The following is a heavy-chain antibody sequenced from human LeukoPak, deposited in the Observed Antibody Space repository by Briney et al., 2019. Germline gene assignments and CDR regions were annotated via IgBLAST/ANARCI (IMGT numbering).Heavy chain of an antibody. Sequence: SETLSLTCAVYGGSFSGYYWTWIRQPPGKGLEWIGEINHSGSTNYNPSLKSRVTISVDTSKNQFSLKLSSVTAADTAVYYCARRGPCGGDCYSHDYWGQGTLVTVSS. D-gene: IGHD2-21*01. CDR1: GGSFSGYY. CDR2: INHSGST. V-gene: IGHV4-34*01. J-gene: IGHJ4*02. CDR3: ARRGPCGGDCYSHDY.